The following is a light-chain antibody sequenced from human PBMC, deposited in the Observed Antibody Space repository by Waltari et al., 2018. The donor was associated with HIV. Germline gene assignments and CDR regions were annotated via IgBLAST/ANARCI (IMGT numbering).Light chain of an antibody. V-gene: IGLV1-47*01. Sequence: SVLPQPPSVSGAPGPRVTMSCSCSASNIASNYVYWYHQFPGAAPTLLIFRAPQRHSGVPDRCSGAKSGTSASRAISGLQADDEADYYCSAWDDNLSSLVLGGGTSLTVL. J-gene: IGLJ3*02. CDR1: ASNIASNY. CDR3: SAWDDNLSSLV. CDR2: RAP.